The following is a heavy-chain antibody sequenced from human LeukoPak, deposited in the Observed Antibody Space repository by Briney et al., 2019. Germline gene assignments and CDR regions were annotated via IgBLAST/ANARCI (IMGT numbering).Heavy chain of an antibody. CDR1: GGTFISYA. D-gene: IGHD3-3*01. J-gene: IGHJ5*02. V-gene: IGHV1-69*13. CDR3: ARDSGFWSALNWFDP. CDR2: IIPIFGTA. Sequence: ASVKVSCKASGGTFISYAISWVRQAPGQGLEWMGGIIPIFGTANYAQKFQGRVTITADESTSTAYMELSSLRSEDTAVYYCARDSGFWSALNWFDPWGQGTLVTVSS.